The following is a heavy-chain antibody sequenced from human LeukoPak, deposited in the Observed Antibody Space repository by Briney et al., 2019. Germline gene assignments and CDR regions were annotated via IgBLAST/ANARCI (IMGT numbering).Heavy chain of an antibody. V-gene: IGHV3-7*01. CDR2: IKQDGSEK. D-gene: IGHD2-8*01. Sequence: GGSLRLSCAASGFTFSSYWMSWVRQAPGKGLEWVASIKQDGSEKYYVDSVKGRFTISRDNAKNSLYLQMNSLRAEDTAVYYCARDQADGYFDYWGQGTLVTVSS. CDR3: ARDQADGYFDY. CDR1: GFTFSSYW. J-gene: IGHJ4*02.